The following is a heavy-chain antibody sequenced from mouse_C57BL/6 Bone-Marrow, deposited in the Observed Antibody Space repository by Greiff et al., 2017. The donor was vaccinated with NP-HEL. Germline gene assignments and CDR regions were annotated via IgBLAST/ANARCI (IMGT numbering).Heavy chain of an antibody. V-gene: IGHV1-50*01. Sequence: QVQLQQPGAELVKPGASVKLSCKASGYTFTSYWMQWVKQRPGHGLEWIGEIDPSDSYTNYNQKFKGKATLTVDTSSSTAYMQLSSLTSEDSAVYYCARGDYDYYWGQGTLVTVSA. CDR2: IDPSDSYT. J-gene: IGHJ3*01. CDR1: GYTFTSYW. CDR3: ARGDYDYY. D-gene: IGHD2-4*01.